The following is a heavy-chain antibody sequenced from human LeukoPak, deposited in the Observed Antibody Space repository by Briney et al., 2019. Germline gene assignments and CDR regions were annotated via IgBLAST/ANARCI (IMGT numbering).Heavy chain of an antibody. CDR1: GASFSGYY. V-gene: IGHV4-59*01. J-gene: IGHJ4*02. Sequence: PSETLSLTCAVYGASFSGYYWSWIRQPPGKGLEWIGYIYYSGSTNYNPSLKSRVTISVDTSKNQFSLKLSSVTAADTAVYYCAGESRTGLDYWGQGTLVTVSS. D-gene: IGHD2-21*01. CDR2: IYYSGST. CDR3: AGESRTGLDY.